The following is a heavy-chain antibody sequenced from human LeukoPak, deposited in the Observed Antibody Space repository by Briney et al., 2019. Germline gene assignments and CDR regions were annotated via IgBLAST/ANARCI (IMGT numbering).Heavy chain of an antibody. V-gene: IGHV4-34*01. J-gene: IGHJ6*02. CDR3: ARENGDTAVDYYGMDV. CDR2: INHSGST. Sequence: SETLSLTCAVYGGSFSGYYWSWIRQPPGKGLEWIGEINHSGSTNYNPSLKSRVTISVDTSKNQFSLKLNSVTAADTAVYYCARENGDTAVDYYGMDVWGQGTTVTVSS. CDR1: GGSFSGYY. D-gene: IGHD5-18*01.